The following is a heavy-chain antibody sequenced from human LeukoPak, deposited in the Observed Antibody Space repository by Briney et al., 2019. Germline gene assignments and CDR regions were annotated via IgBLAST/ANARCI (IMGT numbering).Heavy chain of an antibody. CDR1: GFTFSSYN. CDR3: AKTRGSGWFEGD. Sequence: GGSLRLSCVASGFTFSSYNMNWVRQAPGKGLEWVAFIRYDGNDKYYADSVKGRFTISRDNSKNTLYLQMNSLRTEDTAVYYCAKTRGSGWFEGDWGQGTLVTVSS. D-gene: IGHD6-19*01. V-gene: IGHV3-30*02. CDR2: IRYDGNDK. J-gene: IGHJ4*02.